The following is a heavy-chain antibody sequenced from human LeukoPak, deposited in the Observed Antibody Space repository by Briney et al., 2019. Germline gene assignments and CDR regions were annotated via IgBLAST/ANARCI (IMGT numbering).Heavy chain of an antibody. CDR3: ARGASGTLYDAFDI. V-gene: IGHV4-39*07. Sequence: GSLRLSCAASGFTFSSYSMNWVRQAPGKGLEWIGSIYYSGSTYYNPSLKSRVTISVDTSKNQFSLKVNSVTAADTAVYYCARGASGTLYDAFDIWGQGTMVTVSS. J-gene: IGHJ3*02. D-gene: IGHD1-26*01. CDR1: GFTFSSYS. CDR2: IYYSGST.